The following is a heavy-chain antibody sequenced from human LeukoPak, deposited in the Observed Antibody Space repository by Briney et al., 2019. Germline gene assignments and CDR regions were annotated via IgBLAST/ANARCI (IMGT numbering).Heavy chain of an antibody. J-gene: IGHJ6*03. D-gene: IGHD6-19*01. CDR1: GGSFNDYY. CDR2: INHSGST. CDR3: ARGASGWSSAYYYYYMDV. Sequence: SETLSLTCAGYGGSFNDYYWSWIRQPPGKGLEWIGGINHSGSTKYNPSLKSRVTISVDTSKNQFSLILRSVIAADTAVYYCARGASGWSSAYYYYYMDVWDKGTTVTVSS. V-gene: IGHV4-34*01.